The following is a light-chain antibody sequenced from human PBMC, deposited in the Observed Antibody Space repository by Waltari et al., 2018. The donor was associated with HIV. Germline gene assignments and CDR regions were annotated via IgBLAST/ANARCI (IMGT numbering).Light chain of an antibody. V-gene: IGKV3-20*01. CDR2: GAS. J-gene: IGKJ4*01. CDR3: QQYGSSPLT. Sequence: EIVLTQSPATLSLSPGNSVILCCRASQSISGTYLAWYQQRPGQSPRLLIYGASTRATGIPDRFSGSGSGTDFTLTISRLEPEDSAMYYCQQYGSSPLTFGGGTKVEIK. CDR1: QSISGTY.